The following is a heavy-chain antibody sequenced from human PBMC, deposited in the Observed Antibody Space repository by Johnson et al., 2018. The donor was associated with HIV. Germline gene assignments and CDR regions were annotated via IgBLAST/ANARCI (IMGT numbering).Heavy chain of an antibody. CDR2: VSHDGSNE. V-gene: IGHV3-30*18. CDR1: GFTFSSYA. CDR3: VKERQVFHGFDI. J-gene: IGHJ3*02. Sequence: QVQLVESGGGLVQPGGSLRLSCAASGFTFSSYAMHWVRRAPGKGLEWLAVVSHDGSNEYYADSVKGRCTVSRDNTKNTLYLQMNSLRPEDTAVYYCVKERQVFHGFDIWGQGTMVAVSS.